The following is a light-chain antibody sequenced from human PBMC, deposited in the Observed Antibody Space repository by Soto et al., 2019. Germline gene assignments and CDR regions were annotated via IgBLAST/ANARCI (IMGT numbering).Light chain of an antibody. CDR3: QSYDTFSVV. V-gene: IGLV6-57*01. Sequence: NFMLTQPHSVSVSLGKTVTISCTRSSGSVASNYVQWYQLRPGSSPTTVIFADNQRPSGVPDRFSGSIDSSSNSASLTISGLETEDEADYYCQSYDTFSVVFGGGTKLTVL. J-gene: IGLJ2*01. CDR2: ADN. CDR1: SGSVASNY.